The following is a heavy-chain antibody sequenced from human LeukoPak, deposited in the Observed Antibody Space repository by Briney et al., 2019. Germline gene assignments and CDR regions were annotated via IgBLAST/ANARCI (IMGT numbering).Heavy chain of an antibody. D-gene: IGHD1-1*01. CDR3: ARDNWNDNGMDV. Sequence: GASVKVSCKASGYTFTSYYMHWVRQAPGQGLEWMGIINPSGGSTSYAQKFQGGVTMTRDTSTSTVYMELSSLRSEDTAVYYCARDNWNDNGMDVWGQGTTVTVSS. CDR1: GYTFTSYY. J-gene: IGHJ6*02. V-gene: IGHV1-46*01. CDR2: INPSGGST.